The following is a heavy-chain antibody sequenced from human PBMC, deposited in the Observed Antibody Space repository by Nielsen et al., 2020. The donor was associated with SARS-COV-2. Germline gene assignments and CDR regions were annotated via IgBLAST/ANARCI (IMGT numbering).Heavy chain of an antibody. D-gene: IGHD5-24*01. V-gene: IGHV3-9*01. CDR3: ARDLSDGYNRPFDY. J-gene: IGHJ4*02. CDR2: ISWNSGSI. Sequence: GRSLRLSCAASGFTFDDYAMHWVRQAPGKGLEWVSGISWNSGSIGYADSVKGRFTISRDNAKNSLYLQMNSLRAEDTAVYYCARDLSDGYNRPFDYWGQGTLVTVSS. CDR1: GFTFDDYA.